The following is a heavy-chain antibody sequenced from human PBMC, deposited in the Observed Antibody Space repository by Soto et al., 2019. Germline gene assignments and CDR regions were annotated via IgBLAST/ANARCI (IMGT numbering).Heavy chain of an antibody. J-gene: IGHJ4*02. V-gene: IGHV1-8*01. CDR1: GYTCTGYD. D-gene: IGHD6-13*01. CDR3: ARGPRYSSSPFDY. CDR2: MNPNSGNT. Sequence: ASVKVSCKASGYTCTGYDINWVRQATGQGLEWMGWMNPNSGNTGYAQKFQGRVTMTRNTSISTAYMELSSLRSEDTAVYYCARGPRYSSSPFDYWGQGTLVTVSS.